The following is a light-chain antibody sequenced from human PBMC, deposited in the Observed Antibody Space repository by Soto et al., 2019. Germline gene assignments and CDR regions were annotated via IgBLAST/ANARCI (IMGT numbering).Light chain of an antibody. CDR3: QQYNNWPLT. Sequence: EIVLSQSPATKSVYQVEIATLSCMASQSVSSSYLAWYQQKPGQAPRLLIYGASSRATGIPDRFSGSGSGTEFTLTISSLQSEDFAVYYCQQYNNWPLTFGGRAKV. J-gene: IGKJ4*01. CDR1: QSVSSSY. V-gene: IGKV3D-15*01. CDR2: GAS.